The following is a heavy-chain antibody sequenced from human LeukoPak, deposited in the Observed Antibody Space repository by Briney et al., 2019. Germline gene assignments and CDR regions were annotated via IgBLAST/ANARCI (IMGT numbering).Heavy chain of an antibody. J-gene: IGHJ6*02. V-gene: IGHV3-9*01. CDR2: ITWNSDYI. D-gene: IGHD3-22*01. CDR1: GFNFADYA. Sequence: GGSLRLSCAASGFNFADYAMHWVRQPPGKGLEWVSGITWNSDYIAYAESVKGRFTISRDNAKNSLYLQMNSLRAEDTALYYCAKDMTYYYDSSGYPGPIWYYYYGMDVWGQGTTVTVSS. CDR3: AKDMTYYYDSSGYPGPIWYYYYGMDV.